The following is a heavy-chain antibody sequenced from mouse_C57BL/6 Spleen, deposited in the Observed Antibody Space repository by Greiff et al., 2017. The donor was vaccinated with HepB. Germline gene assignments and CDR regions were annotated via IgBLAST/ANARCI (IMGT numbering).Heavy chain of an antibody. CDR1: GYTFTDYY. J-gene: IGHJ4*01. CDR2: INPYNGGT. Sequence: VQLQQSGPVLVKPGASVKMSCKASGYTFTDYYMNWVKQSHGKSLEWIGVINPYNGGTSYNQKFKGKATLTVDKSSSTAYMELNSLTSEDSAVYYCARRHYDYGGYYAMDYWGQGTSVTVSS. V-gene: IGHV1-19*01. D-gene: IGHD2-4*01. CDR3: ARRHYDYGGYYAMDY.